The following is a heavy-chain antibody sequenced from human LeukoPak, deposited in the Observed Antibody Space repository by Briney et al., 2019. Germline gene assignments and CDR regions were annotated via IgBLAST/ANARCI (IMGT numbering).Heavy chain of an antibody. J-gene: IGHJ4*02. Sequence: GGSLRLSCAASGSTFSSYSMNWVRQAPGKGLEWVSSISSSRYIYYADSVKGRFTISRDHAKTSLYLQMNSLRAEDTAVYYCARVRPGGSSPEYYFDYWGQGTLVTVSS. CDR1: GSTFSSYS. D-gene: IGHD6-13*01. CDR3: ARVRPGGSSPEYYFDY. CDR2: ISSSRYI. V-gene: IGHV3-21*01.